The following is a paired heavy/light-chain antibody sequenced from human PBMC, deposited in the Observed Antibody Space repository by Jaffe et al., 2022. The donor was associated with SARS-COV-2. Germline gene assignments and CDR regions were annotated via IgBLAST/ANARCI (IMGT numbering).Heavy chain of an antibody. D-gene: IGHD6-25*01. CDR1: EFSFSSHS. J-gene: IGHJ4*02. CDR3: ARLSAGY. Sequence: EVQLVESGGGLVQPGGSLRLSCVASEFSFSSHSMNWVRQAPGKGLEWVSYISSSSGTIYYADSVKGRFTISRDNAKNSLYLQMNSLRADDTAVYYCARLSAGYWGQGTLVTVSS. V-gene: IGHV3-48*01. CDR2: ISSSSGTI.
Light chain of an antibody. CDR2: EDN. CDR3: QSYGDNDHVV. V-gene: IGLV6-57*02. CDR1: SGRIASKF. Sequence: FMLTQPHSVSESPGKTVTISCTGSSGRIASKFVQWYQQRPGSAPTTVIYEDNQRPSGVPDRFSGSIDSSSNSASLTISGLKTEDEADYYCQSYGDNDHVVFGGGTKLTVL. J-gene: IGLJ2*01.